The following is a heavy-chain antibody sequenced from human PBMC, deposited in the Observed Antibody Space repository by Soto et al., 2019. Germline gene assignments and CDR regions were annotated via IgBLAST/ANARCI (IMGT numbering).Heavy chain of an antibody. CDR2: ISSSSSTI. Sequence: GGSLRLSCAASGFTFSSYSMNWVRQAPGKGLAWVSYISSSSSTIYYADSVKGRFTISRDNAKNSPYLQMNSLRDEDTAVYYCAREVSSGWYYPISYYYYGMDVWGQGTTVTVSS. D-gene: IGHD6-19*01. CDR1: GFTFSSYS. CDR3: AREVSSGWYYPISYYYYGMDV. J-gene: IGHJ6*02. V-gene: IGHV3-48*02.